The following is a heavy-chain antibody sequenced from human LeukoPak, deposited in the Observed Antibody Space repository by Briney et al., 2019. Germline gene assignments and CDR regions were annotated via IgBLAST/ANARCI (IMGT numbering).Heavy chain of an antibody. CDR2: ISGSGGST. D-gene: IGHD6-19*01. CDR1: GFTFSSYA. CDR3: ANDQGLGNHAFDI. Sequence: WGSLRLSCAASGFTFSSYAMSRVRQAPGKGLEWVSAISGSGGSTYYADSVKGRFTISRDNSKNTLYLQMNSLRAEDTAVYYCANDQGLGNHAFDIWGQGTMVTVSS. V-gene: IGHV3-23*01. J-gene: IGHJ3*02.